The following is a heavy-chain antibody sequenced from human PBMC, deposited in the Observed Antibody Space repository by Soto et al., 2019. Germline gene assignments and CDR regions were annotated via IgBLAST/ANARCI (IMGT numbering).Heavy chain of an antibody. CDR3: ATYLNLGYCSSTSCYAPHAKYGMDV. Sequence: ASVKVSCKASGGTFSSYAISWVRQAPGQGLEWMGGIIPIFGTANYAQKFQGRVTITADESTSTAYMELSSLRSEDTAVYYCATYLNLGYCSSTSCYAPHAKYGMDVWGQGTTVTVSS. CDR1: GGTFSSYA. D-gene: IGHD2-2*01. CDR2: IIPIFGTA. J-gene: IGHJ6*02. V-gene: IGHV1-69*13.